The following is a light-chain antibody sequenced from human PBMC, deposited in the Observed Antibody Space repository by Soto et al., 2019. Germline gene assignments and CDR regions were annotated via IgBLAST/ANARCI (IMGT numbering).Light chain of an antibody. CDR2: AAS. CDR1: QSISSY. V-gene: IGKV1-39*01. CDR3: QQSYSTPIT. J-gene: IGKJ5*01. Sequence: DIHMTQSPSSLSSSVVYRVTITGRASQSISSYLNWYQQKPGKAPKLLIYAASSLQSGVPSRFSGSGSGTDFTLTISSLQPEDFATYYCQQSYSTPITFGQGTRLEIK.